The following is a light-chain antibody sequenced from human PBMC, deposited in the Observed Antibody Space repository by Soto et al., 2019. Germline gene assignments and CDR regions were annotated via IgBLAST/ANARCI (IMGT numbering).Light chain of an antibody. CDR1: QSISSW. CDR3: QKSYGTPRT. J-gene: IGKJ1*01. CDR2: ATS. Sequence: DIQMTNSPSTLSASVVYRFTITCRASQSISSWLAWYQQKPGKAPKLLIYATSTLQSGVPSRFSGSRSGTDFTLTISSLQPEDFATYYCQKSYGTPRTCGQGTKGDI. V-gene: IGKV1-39*01.